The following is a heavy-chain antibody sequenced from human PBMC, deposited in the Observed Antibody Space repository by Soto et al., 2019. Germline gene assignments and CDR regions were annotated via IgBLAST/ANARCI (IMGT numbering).Heavy chain of an antibody. CDR3: TTVGLWLSGFDY. D-gene: IGHD3-10*01. J-gene: IGHJ4*02. CDR2: IKSKTDGVNT. Sequence: GGSLRLSCAASGFTFSNAWMNWVRQAPGKGLEWVGRIKSKTDGVNTDYAAPLKGRFTISRDDSNNTLYLQMNSLKTADTAVYYCTTVGLWLSGFDYWGQGTLVTVSS. CDR1: GFTFSNAW. V-gene: IGHV3-15*07.